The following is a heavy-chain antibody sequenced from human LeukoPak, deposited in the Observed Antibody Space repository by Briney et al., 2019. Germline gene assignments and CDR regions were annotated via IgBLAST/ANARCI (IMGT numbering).Heavy chain of an antibody. V-gene: IGHV3-48*03. D-gene: IGHD3-10*01. CDR1: GFTFSSYE. CDR3: ARGLVSYYYGSVDY. CDR2: ISSSGSTI. Sequence: PGGSLRLSCAASGFTFSSYEMNWVRQAPGKGLEWVSYISSSGSTIYYADSVKGRFTISRDNAKNSLYLQMNSLRAEDTAVYYCARGLVSYYYGSVDYWGQGTLVTASS. J-gene: IGHJ4*02.